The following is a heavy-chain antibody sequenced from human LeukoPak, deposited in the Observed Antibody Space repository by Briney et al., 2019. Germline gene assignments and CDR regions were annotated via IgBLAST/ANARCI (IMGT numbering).Heavy chain of an antibody. Sequence: GGSLRLSCAASGFTFSSYAMSWVRQAPGKGLEWVSSISSSSSYIYYADSVKGRFTISRDNAKNSLYLQMNSLRAEDTAVYYCARDPSYGDYVVHDAFDIWGQGTMVTVSS. D-gene: IGHD4-17*01. J-gene: IGHJ3*02. CDR2: ISSSSSYI. CDR3: ARDPSYGDYVVHDAFDI. V-gene: IGHV3-21*01. CDR1: GFTFSSYA.